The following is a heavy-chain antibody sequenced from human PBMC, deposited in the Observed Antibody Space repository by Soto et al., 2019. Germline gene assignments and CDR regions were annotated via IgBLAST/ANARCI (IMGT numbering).Heavy chain of an antibody. CDR3: ATIDYGDYGADY. CDR1: GFTFSSYA. Sequence: QVQLVESGGGVVQPGRSLRLSCAASGFTFSSYAMHWVRQAPGKGLEWVAVISYDGSNKYYADSVKGRFTISRDNSKNTLYLQMNSLRAEDTAVYYCATIDYGDYGADYWGQGTLVTVSS. J-gene: IGHJ4*02. D-gene: IGHD4-17*01. CDR2: ISYDGSNK. V-gene: IGHV3-30-3*01.